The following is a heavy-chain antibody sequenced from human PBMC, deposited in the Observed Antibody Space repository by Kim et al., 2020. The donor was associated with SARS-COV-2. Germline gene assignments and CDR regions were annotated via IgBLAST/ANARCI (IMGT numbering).Heavy chain of an antibody. V-gene: IGHV3-15*01. Sequence: GGSLRLSCAASGFTFSNAWMSWVRQAPGKGLEWVGRIKSKTDGGTTDYAAPVKGRFTISRDDSKNTLYLQMNSLKTEDTAVYYCTTDPQYYDFWAFDYWGQGTLVTVSS. J-gene: IGHJ4*02. D-gene: IGHD3-3*01. CDR1: GFTFSNAW. CDR3: TTDPQYYDFWAFDY. CDR2: IKSKTDGGTT.